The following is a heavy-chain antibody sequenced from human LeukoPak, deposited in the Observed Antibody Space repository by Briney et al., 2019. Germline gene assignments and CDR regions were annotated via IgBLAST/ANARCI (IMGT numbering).Heavy chain of an antibody. Sequence: PGGSLRLSCAASGFTFSSYTMNWVRQAPGKGLEWVAFIRYDGSNKYYADSVKGRFTISRDNAKNSLYLQMNSLRAEDTALYYCAKSNWGASSPDYWGQGTLVTVSS. V-gene: IGHV3-30*02. CDR1: GFTFSSYT. J-gene: IGHJ4*02. CDR3: AKSNWGASSPDY. CDR2: IRYDGSNK. D-gene: IGHD7-27*01.